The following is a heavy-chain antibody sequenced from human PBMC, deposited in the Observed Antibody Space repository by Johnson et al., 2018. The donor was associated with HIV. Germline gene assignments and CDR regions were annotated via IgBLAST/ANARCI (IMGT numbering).Heavy chain of an antibody. Sequence: VQLVESGGGVVRPGGSLRLSCAASGFTFDDYGMSWVRQVPGKGLEWVSGINWNGGSIGYAESVKGRFTISRDNAKNSLYLQMNSLRAEDTALYYCAKEDGNLNAFDIWGQGTMVTVSS. CDR1: GFTFDDYG. CDR3: AKEDGNLNAFDI. CDR2: INWNGGSI. D-gene: IGHD5-24*01. J-gene: IGHJ3*02. V-gene: IGHV3-20*04.